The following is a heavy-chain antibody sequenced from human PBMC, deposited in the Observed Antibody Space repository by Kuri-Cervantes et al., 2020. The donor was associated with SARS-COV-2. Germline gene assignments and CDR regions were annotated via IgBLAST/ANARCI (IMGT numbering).Heavy chain of an antibody. J-gene: IGHJ4*02. Sequence: GGSLRLSCKASGYTFTGYYMHWVRQAPGQGLEWMGWINPNSGGTNYAQKFQGRVTMTRDTSITTAYMELSRLRFDDTAVYYCARVRQNDFQAFDYWGQGTLVTVSS. D-gene: IGHD3-3*01. CDR3: ARVRQNDFQAFDY. V-gene: IGHV1-2*02. CDR2: INPNSGGT. CDR1: GYTFTGYY.